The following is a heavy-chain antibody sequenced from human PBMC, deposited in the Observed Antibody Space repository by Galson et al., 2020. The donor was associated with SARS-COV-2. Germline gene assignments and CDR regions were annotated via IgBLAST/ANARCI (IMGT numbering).Heavy chain of an antibody. D-gene: IGHD2-2*01. J-gene: IGHJ6*03. CDR1: GFTFRSYA. Sequence: GGSLRLSCAASGFTFRSYAMYWLRQPPGKGLEWVAVISHDGKSKFYAESVKGRFTISRDNSKSALSLQMNSLRADDTATYYCARDGGAVVLLPAAPYYYMGVWGKGTTVTVSS. CDR3: ARDGGAVVLLPAAPYYYMGV. CDR2: ISHDGKSK. V-gene: IGHV3-30*04.